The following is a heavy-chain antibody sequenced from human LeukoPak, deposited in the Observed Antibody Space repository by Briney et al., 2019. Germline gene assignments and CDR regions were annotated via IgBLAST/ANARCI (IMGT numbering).Heavy chain of an antibody. CDR1: GFTFSDYH. V-gene: IGHV3-11*06. CDR3: AKHMSSSWSPDS. CDR2: ISSSSSYT. D-gene: IGHD6-13*01. Sequence: GGSLRLSCAASGFTFSDYHMSWIRQAPEKGLEWVSYISSSSSYTNYADSVKGRFTISRDNAKNSLYLQMNSLRAEDTAVYYCAKHMSSSWSPDSWGQGTLVTVSS. J-gene: IGHJ4*02.